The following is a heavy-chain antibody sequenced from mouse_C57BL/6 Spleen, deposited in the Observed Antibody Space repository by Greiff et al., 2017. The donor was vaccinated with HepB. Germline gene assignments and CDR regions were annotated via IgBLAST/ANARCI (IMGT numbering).Heavy chain of an antibody. CDR1: GFTFTDYY. CDR3: AREDDGSCDIDV. Sequence: QVQLKESGAELVRPGASVKLSCTASGFTFTDYYINWVKQRPGQGLEWIARIYPGSGNTYYNEKFKGKATLTAEKTTITVYMQLSSLTSEDSAVYVCAREDDGSCDIDVWGTGTTVTVSS. D-gene: IGHD1-1*01. CDR2: IYPGSGNT. V-gene: IGHV1-76*01. J-gene: IGHJ1*03.